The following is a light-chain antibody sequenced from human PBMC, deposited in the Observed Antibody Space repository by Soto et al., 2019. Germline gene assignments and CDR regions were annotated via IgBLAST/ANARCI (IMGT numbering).Light chain of an antibody. Sequence: EIVMTQSPATLSVSPGERAILSCRASQSVSSNLAWYQQKPGQAPRLFIYGASTRATAIPPRFSGSGSGTEFTLTISSLQSEDFAVYYCQQYDNWPITFGQGTRLEIK. J-gene: IGKJ5*01. CDR1: QSVSSN. CDR3: QQYDNWPIT. V-gene: IGKV3-15*01. CDR2: GAS.